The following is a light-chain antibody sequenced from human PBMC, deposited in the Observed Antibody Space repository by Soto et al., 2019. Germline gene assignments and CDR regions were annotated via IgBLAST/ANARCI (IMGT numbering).Light chain of an antibody. Sequence: EIVLTQSPATLSSFPGDRVTLSFRASQYINTRLAWYQHRPGQAPRLLIYQTSLRAAGIPDRFSGSGSGTDFTLTISRLEPEDFAVYFCQQYGSSWTFGQGTKVDIK. J-gene: IGKJ1*01. CDR2: QTS. CDR3: QQYGSSWT. V-gene: IGKV3-20*01. CDR1: QYINTR.